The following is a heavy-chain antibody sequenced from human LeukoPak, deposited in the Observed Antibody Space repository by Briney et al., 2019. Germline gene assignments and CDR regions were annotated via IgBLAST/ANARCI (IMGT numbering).Heavy chain of an antibody. CDR2: INPNDGDT. CDR1: GYTFTDYY. V-gene: IGHV1-2*02. Sequence: ASVKVSCKASGYTFTDYYMHWVRQAPGQGFEWMGWINPNDGDTNYAQKFQGRVTMTRDTSISTAYMELSRLRSDDTAVYYCATYAPGTGFDYWGQGTLVTVSS. CDR3: ATYAPGTGFDY. D-gene: IGHD3-10*01. J-gene: IGHJ4*02.